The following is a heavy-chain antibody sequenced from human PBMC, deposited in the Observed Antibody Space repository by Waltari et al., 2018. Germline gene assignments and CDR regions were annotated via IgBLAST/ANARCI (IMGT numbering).Heavy chain of an antibody. J-gene: IGHJ4*02. V-gene: IGHV4-38-2*01. D-gene: IGHD6-19*01. Sequence: QVLLQESGPRLVKPSETLSPTCVVTRYSSASVYYWGWLRQSPGKGLEWVGSFHHGGNTYYNPSLSGRVTVSVDTSKKHFSLNLTSVTAADTAVYYCARIWLARDYYFDLWGQGTLVTVSS. CDR2: FHHGGNT. CDR3: ARIWLARDYYFDL. CDR1: RYSSASVYY.